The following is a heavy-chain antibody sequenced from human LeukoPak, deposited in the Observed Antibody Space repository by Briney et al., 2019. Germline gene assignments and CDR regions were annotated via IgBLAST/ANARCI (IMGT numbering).Heavy chain of an antibody. Sequence: GWSLRLSCAASGFTFSSYAMRWLRQAPGRGLEWVSAISGSGGSTYYADSVKGRFTHSRDNAKNTVYLQMNSLRAEDTAVYDCAKDYEPLVGVHRWGDWFDPWGQGTLVTVSS. CDR2: ISGSGGST. D-gene: IGHD1-26*01. J-gene: IGHJ5*02. CDR1: GFTFSSYA. V-gene: IGHV3-23*01. CDR3: AKDYEPLVGVHRWGDWFDP.